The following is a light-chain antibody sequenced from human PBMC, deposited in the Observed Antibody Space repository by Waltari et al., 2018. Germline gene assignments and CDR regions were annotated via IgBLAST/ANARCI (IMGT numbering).Light chain of an antibody. CDR1: QSVKNN. CDR2: KAS. J-gene: IGKJ4*01. V-gene: IGKV1-5*03. Sequence: DIQMTQSPSTLSASVGDRITITCRTSQSVKNNLAWYQQKPGTAPKVLIHKASRLEGGVPSRFSGRGYGTEFTLTISSLQPDDFATYYCQEYDSLPVTFGGGTRVEIK. CDR3: QEYDSLPVT.